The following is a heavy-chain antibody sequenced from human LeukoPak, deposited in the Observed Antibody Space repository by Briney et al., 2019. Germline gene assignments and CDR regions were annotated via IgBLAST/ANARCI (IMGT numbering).Heavy chain of an antibody. CDR2: ISSSSSTI. V-gene: IGHV3-48*02. CDR1: GFTFSSYS. CDR3: VREAVNDYGDYVFWFDP. J-gene: IGHJ5*02. Sequence: GGSLRPSCAASGFTFSSYSMNWVRQAPGKGLEWVSYISSSSSTIYYADSVKGRFTNSRDNAKNSLYLQMNSLRDEDAAVYYCVREAVNDYGDYVFWFDPWGQGTLVTVSS. D-gene: IGHD4-17*01.